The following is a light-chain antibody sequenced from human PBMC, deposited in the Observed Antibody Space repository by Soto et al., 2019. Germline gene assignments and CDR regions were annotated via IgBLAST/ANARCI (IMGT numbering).Light chain of an antibody. Sequence: DIVMTQSPDSLAVSLGERATINCKSSQNVLHSSNKKNYLASYQQKPGQPPKLLIYWASTRESGVPDRFSGSGSGTDFTLTVSSLQADDVAVYYCQQPYRTPNTFGQGTLLEIK. J-gene: IGKJ5*01. CDR3: QQPYRTPNT. CDR2: WAS. V-gene: IGKV4-1*01. CDR1: QNVLHSSNKKNY.